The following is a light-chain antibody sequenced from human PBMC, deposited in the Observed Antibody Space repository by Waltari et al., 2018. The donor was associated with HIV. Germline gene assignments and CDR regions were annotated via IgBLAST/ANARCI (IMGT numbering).Light chain of an antibody. CDR2: GND. Sequence: TQPPSVSGAPGQRVTISCTGTSSNIGAGHDVHWYQQLPGTAPKLLIFGNDNRPSGVPDRFSGSKSGSSASLAITGLQPEDEGDYDCQSFDNTLRGVFGGGTKLTVL. V-gene: IGLV1-40*01. CDR3: QSFDNTLRGV. J-gene: IGLJ3*02. CDR1: SSNIGAGHD.